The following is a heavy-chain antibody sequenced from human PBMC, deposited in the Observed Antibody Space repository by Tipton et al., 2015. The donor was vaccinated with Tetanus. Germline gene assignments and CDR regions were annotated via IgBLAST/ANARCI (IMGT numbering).Heavy chain of an antibody. CDR2: ISPESGGT. V-gene: IGHV1-46*01. CDR1: GYTFTTYY. J-gene: IGHJ4*02. Sequence: QLVQSGPEVKEPGASVKVSCKASGYTFTTYYMNWVRQAPGQGLEWMGIISPESGGTNYAQKFQGRVTMTVDTSTSTVYMDLSRLTSEDTAVYYCARYDSSGVTFDYRSQGTLVTVSS. D-gene: IGHD3-22*01. CDR3: ARYDSSGVTFDY.